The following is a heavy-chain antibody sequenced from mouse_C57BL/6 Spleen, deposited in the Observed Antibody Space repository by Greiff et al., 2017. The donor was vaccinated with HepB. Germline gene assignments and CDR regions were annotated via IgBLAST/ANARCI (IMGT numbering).Heavy chain of an antibody. V-gene: IGHV5-4*01. J-gene: IGHJ4*01. Sequence: EVKLVESGGGLVKPGGSLKLSCAASGFTFSSYAMSWVRQTPEKRLEWVATISDGGSYTYYPDNVKGRFTISRDNAKNNLYLQMSHLKSEDTAMYYCARERAYYGSKGAMDYWGQGTSVTVSS. CDR1: GFTFSSYA. CDR2: ISDGGSYT. CDR3: ARERAYYGSKGAMDY. D-gene: IGHD1-1*01.